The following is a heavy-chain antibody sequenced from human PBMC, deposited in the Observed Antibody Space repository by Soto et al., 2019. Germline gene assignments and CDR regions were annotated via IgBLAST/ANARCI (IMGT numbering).Heavy chain of an antibody. Sequence: SQTLSLTCVISGDSVSSNTAAWNWIRQSPSRGLEWLGRTYYRSKWYNDYAESVKCRIIINPDTSKNQFSLQLNSVIPEDTAVYYCARIRAAYYGIDVWGQGTTVTVSS. CDR3: ARIRAAYYGIDV. D-gene: IGHD6-25*01. J-gene: IGHJ6*02. V-gene: IGHV6-1*01. CDR2: TYYRSKWYN. CDR1: GDSVSSNTAA.